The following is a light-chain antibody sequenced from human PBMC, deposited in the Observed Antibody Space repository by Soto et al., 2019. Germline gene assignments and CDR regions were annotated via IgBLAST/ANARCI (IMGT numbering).Light chain of an antibody. CDR2: DAS. J-gene: IGKJ3*01. CDR3: QQRSNWPFT. CDR1: QSVSSY. Sequence: EIVLTQSPATLSLSPGERATLSCRASQSVSSYLAWYQQKPGQAPRLLIYDASNRATGIPARFSGSGSGTDFTLTTSSLEPEDFAVYYCQQRSNWPFTFGPGNKVDIK. V-gene: IGKV3-11*01.